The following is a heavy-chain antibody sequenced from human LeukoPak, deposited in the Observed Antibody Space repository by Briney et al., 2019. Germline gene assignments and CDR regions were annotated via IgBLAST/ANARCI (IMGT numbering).Heavy chain of an antibody. V-gene: IGHV1-69*05. J-gene: IGHJ6*03. CDR2: IIPIFGTA. D-gene: IGHD2-2*01. CDR3: ASNVVPAAIKRYYMDV. CDR1: GGTFSSYA. Sequence: GASVKVSCKASGGTFSSYAISWVRQAPGQGLEWMGGIIPIFGTANYAQKFQGRVTITTDESTSTAYMELSSLRSEDTAVYYCASNVVPAAIKRYYMDVWAKGPRSPSP.